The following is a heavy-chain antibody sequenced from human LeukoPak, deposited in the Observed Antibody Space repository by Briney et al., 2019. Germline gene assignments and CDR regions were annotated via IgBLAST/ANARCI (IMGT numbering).Heavy chain of an antibody. CDR1: GGTFSSYA. CDR3: ASGSLAAAEPY. Sequence: ASVKVSCKASGGTFSSYAISWVRQAPGHGLEWMGRIIPILGIANYAQKFQGRVTITADKSTSTAYMELSSLRSEDTAVYYCASGSLAAAEPYWGQGTLVTVSS. D-gene: IGHD6-13*01. V-gene: IGHV1-69*04. J-gene: IGHJ4*02. CDR2: IIPILGIA.